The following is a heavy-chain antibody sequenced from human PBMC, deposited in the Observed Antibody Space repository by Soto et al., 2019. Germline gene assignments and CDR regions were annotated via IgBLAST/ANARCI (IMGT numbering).Heavy chain of an antibody. V-gene: IGHV3-48*01. D-gene: IGHD4-17*01. J-gene: IGHJ4*02. CDR1: GFTFSSYS. CDR2: ISGSSSTI. Sequence: EVQLVESGGGLVQPGGSLRLSCAASGFTFSSYSMNWVRQAPGKGLEWVSYISGSSSTISYGDSVKGRFTISRDNAKNSRYLQMDSLRAEDTAVYYCARFPLGDYVDYWGQGTLVTVSS. CDR3: ARFPLGDYVDY.